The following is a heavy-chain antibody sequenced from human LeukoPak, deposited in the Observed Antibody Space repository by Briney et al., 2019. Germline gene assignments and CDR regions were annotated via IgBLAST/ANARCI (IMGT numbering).Heavy chain of an antibody. J-gene: IGHJ4*02. CDR2: ISSSGSTI. V-gene: IGHV3-48*03. Sequence: GGSLRLSCAASGFTFSSFEMNWVRQAPGKGLEWVSYISSSGSTIYYADSVKGRFTISRDNAKNSLYLQMNSLRDEDTAVYYCARSHCGYFYLDYWGQGTLVTVSS. D-gene: IGHD2/OR15-2a*01. CDR3: ARSHCGYFYLDY. CDR1: GFTFSSFE.